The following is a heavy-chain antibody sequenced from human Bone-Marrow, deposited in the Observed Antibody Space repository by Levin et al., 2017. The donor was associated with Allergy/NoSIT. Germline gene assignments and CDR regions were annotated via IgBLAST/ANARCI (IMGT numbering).Heavy chain of an antibody. CDR2: IYYSRST. CDR1: GGSINSGDHF. J-gene: IGHJ5*02. CDR3: SRSRSLAAMSGYFFVA. Sequence: SETLSLTCSVSGGSINSGDHFWSWVRQPPGKGLEWIVYIYYSRSTSYSPSLKSRLTISVDTSKNQFSLKLNSVTAADTVVYFCSRSRSLAAMSGYFFVAWGQGTLVTASS. V-gene: IGHV4-30-4*01. D-gene: IGHD5-24*01.